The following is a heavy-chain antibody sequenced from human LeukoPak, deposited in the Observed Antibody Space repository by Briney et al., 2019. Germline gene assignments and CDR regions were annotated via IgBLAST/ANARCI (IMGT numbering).Heavy chain of an antibody. Sequence: PSQTLSLTCTVSGGSISSGSYYWSWIRQPGGKGLEWVGRIYTRGSTNYNPSLKSRVTISVDPSKNHFSPKLSYVTAADTAVYYCARRRSGSYHLDYWGQGTLVTVSS. J-gene: IGHJ4*02. CDR1: GGSISSGSYY. V-gene: IGHV4-61*02. CDR3: ARRRSGSYHLDY. D-gene: IGHD1-26*01. CDR2: IYTRGST.